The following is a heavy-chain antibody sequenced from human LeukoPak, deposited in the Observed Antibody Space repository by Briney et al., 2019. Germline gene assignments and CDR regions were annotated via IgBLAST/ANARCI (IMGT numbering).Heavy chain of an antibody. V-gene: IGHV3-21*01. D-gene: IGHD3-10*01. CDR3: ARGSGSGSYYNPFDY. CDR1: GFTVSSNY. CDR2: ISSSSSYI. Sequence: PGGSLRLSCAASGFTVSSNYMNWVRQAPGKGLEWVSSISSSSSYIYYADSVKGRFTISRDNAKNSLYPQMNSLRAEDTAVYYCARGSGSGSYYNPFDYWGQGTLVTVSS. J-gene: IGHJ4*02.